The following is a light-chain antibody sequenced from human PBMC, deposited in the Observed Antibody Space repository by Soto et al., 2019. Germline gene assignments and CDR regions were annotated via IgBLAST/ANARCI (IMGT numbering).Light chain of an antibody. CDR3: MQGTHWPRT. Sequence: TQWPPPRTLPPGERSSLSCVASPRFNRIYLAWYRQKPGQAPRLLIYGASSRATGIPDRFSGSGSGTDFTLKISRVEAEDVGVYYCMQGTHWPRTFGQGTKV. CDR1: PRFNRIY. CDR2: GAS. J-gene: IGKJ1*01. V-gene: IGKV3D-20*02.